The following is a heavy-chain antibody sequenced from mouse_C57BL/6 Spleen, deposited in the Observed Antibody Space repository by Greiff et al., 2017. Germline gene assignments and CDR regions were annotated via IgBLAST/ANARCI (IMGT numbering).Heavy chain of an antibody. CDR2: INPGSGGT. J-gene: IGHJ3*01. Sequence: QVQLKQSGAELVRPGTSVKVSCKASGYAFTNYLIEWVKQRPGQGLEWIGVINPGSGGTNYNEKFKGKATLTADKSSSTAYMQLSSLTSEDSAVYCCARSGYGSLFAYWGQGTLVTVSA. CDR1: GYAFTNYL. CDR3: ARSGYGSLFAY. V-gene: IGHV1-54*01. D-gene: IGHD2-10*02.